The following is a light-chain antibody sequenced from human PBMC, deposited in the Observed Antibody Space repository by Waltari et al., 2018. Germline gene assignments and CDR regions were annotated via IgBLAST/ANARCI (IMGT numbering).Light chain of an antibody. Sequence: QTVVTQEPSLSVSPGGTVTLTCALSNGAISTTSYATWHQQSPGQPPRTRVYKANSRSSGVPDRFSGSILGKKAALTITGAQADDESDYYCALYMGSGIWVFGGGTKFTVL. V-gene: IGLV8-61*01. J-gene: IGLJ3*02. CDR3: ALYMGSGIWV. CDR1: NGAISTTSY. CDR2: KAN.